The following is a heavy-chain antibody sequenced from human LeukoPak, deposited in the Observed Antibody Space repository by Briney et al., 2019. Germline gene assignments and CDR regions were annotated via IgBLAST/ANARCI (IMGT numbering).Heavy chain of an antibody. CDR3: GARPGEVAVPYDY. D-gene: IGHD2-21*01. J-gene: IGHJ4*02. Sequence: GGSLRLSCAASGFTFSSYAMSWVRQAPGKGLEWVSVISGSGDFTHYADSVKGRFTISRDSSKNTLYLQMHSLRGEDTAVFYCGARPGEVAVPYDYWGQGTLVTVSS. V-gene: IGHV3-23*01. CDR1: GFTFSSYA. CDR2: ISGSGDFT.